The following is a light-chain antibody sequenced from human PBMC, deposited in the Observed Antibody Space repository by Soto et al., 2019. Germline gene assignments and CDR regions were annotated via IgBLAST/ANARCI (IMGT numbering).Light chain of an antibody. CDR3: QQYSSSWT. J-gene: IGKJ1*01. CDR1: QSVGTF. V-gene: IGKV3-20*01. CDR2: GAS. Sequence: EVVLTQSPATLSLSPGERATLSCRASQSVGTFVALYQQKPGQAPRLLIYGASSRAIGVPDRFSGSGSGTDFTLTISRLEPEDFAVYYCQQYSSSWTFGQGTKVDIK.